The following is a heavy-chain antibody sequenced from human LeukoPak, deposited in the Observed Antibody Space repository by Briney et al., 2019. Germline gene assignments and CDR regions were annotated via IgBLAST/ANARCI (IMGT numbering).Heavy chain of an antibody. CDR3: ARWGGTRQYYFDY. J-gene: IGHJ4*02. D-gene: IGHD1-1*01. Sequence: GRSLRLSCAVSGFIFSDYGFHWVRQAPGKGLEWVAVTRFDGSIKQYADSVKGRFTISRGDSKNTLYLQMNFLKSEDTAVYYCARWGGTRQYYFDYWGQGTLVTVSS. CDR1: GFIFSDYG. CDR2: TRFDGSIK. V-gene: IGHV3-33*01.